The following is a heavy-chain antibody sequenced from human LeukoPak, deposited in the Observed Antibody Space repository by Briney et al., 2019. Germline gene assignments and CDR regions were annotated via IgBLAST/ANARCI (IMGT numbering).Heavy chain of an antibody. D-gene: IGHD3-3*01. Sequence: SETLSLTCTVSGGSISSYYWSWFRPPPGKGLEWIGYIYYSGSTNYNPSLKSRVTISVDTSKNQFSLKLSSVTAADTAVYYCARNDITIFGVVSYAFDIWGQGTMVTVSS. CDR2: IYYSGST. J-gene: IGHJ3*02. CDR3: ARNDITIFGVVSYAFDI. V-gene: IGHV4-59*01. CDR1: GGSISSYY.